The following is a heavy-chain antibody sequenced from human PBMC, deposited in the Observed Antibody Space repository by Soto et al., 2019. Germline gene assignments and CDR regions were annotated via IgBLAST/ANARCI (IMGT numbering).Heavy chain of an antibody. CDR3: VRDRYSYGSDVAN. V-gene: IGHV4-38-2*02. CDR1: VYSISNGYY. Sequence: PSETLSFTCTVSVYSISNGYYWGWIRQSPEKGLGWVGTSYHSGTTYYNPSLKSRVIMSIYTYKNQFSLNLTSVTAADKAVYYCVRDRYSYGSDVANRGQRTLVTVS. J-gene: IGHJ4*02. D-gene: IGHD5-18*01. CDR2: SYHSGTT.